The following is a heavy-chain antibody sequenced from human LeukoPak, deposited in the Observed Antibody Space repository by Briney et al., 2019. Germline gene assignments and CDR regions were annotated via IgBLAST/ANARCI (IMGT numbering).Heavy chain of an antibody. CDR2: MNPNSGKI. CDR3: AREGFDV. V-gene: IGHV1-8*03. Sequence: ASVKVSCKASGYTFTSYDTNWVRQATGQGLEWMAYMNPNSGKIGYAQTFQGRVTITWNTSVNTAYMELSSLISDDTALYYCAREGFDVWGQGTVITVSS. CDR1: GYTFTSYD. J-gene: IGHJ3*01.